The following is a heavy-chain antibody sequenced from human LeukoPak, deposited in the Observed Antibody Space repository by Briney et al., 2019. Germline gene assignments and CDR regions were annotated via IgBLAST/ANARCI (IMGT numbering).Heavy chain of an antibody. J-gene: IGHJ3*02. V-gene: IGHV4-59*08. CDR2: IYYSGST. CDR3: ARPYSSGWRGAFDI. CDR1: GGSISSYY. D-gene: IGHD6-19*01. Sequence: SETLSLTCTVSGGSISSYYWSWIRQPPGKGLEWIGNIYYSGSTNCNPSLKSRVTISVDTSKNQFSLKLSSVTAADTAIYYCARPYSSGWRGAFDIWGQETMVTVSS.